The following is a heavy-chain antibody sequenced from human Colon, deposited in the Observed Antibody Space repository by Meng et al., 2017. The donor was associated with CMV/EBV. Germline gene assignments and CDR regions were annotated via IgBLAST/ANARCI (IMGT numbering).Heavy chain of an antibody. J-gene: IGHJ6*01. CDR1: GYKFSGYE. V-gene: IGHV3-48*03. CDR2: ISHSGTTT. D-gene: IGHD3-3*01. Sequence: GGSLRLSCVGSGYKFSGYEMNWVRQAPGKGLEWLSYISHSGTTTYEADSVKGRFIISRDNGKNSLYLQMSSLRGEDTALYYCTRAGEGRFGVWRGSYEQEYYQSGMDVWGQGTEVTVSS. CDR3: TRAGEGRFGVWRGSYEQEYYQSGMDV.